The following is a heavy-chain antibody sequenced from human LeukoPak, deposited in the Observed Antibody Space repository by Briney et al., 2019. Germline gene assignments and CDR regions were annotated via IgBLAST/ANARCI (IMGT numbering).Heavy chain of an antibody. Sequence: GGSLRLSCAASGFTFSSYWMHWVRQAPGKGLVWVSRINSDGSSTSYADSVKGRFTISRDNSKNTLYLQMNSLRAEDTAVYYCAKAPRPLTWFDYWGQGTLVTVSS. V-gene: IGHV3-74*01. CDR1: GFTFSSYW. CDR2: INSDGSST. J-gene: IGHJ4*02. CDR3: AKAPRPLTWFDY.